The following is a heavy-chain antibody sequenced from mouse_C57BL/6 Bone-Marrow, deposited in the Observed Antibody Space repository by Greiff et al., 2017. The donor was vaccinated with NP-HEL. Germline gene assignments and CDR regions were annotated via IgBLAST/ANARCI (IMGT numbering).Heavy chain of an antibody. J-gene: IGHJ1*03. V-gene: IGHV5-16*01. CDR3: ARDKTGTRYFDV. CDR1: GFTFSDYY. CDR2: INYDGSST. D-gene: IGHD4-1*01. Sequence: EVHLVESEGGLVQPGSSMKLSCTASGFTFSDYYMAWVRQVPENGLEWVANINYDGSSTYYLDSLKSRFIISRDNAKNILYLQMSSLKSEDTATYYCARDKTGTRYFDVWGTGTTVTVSS.